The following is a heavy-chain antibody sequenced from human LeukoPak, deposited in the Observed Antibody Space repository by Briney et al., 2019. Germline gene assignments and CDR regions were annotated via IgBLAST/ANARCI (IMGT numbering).Heavy chain of an antibody. D-gene: IGHD2-21*01. CDR1: GFTFSDYY. J-gene: IGHJ4*02. V-gene: IGHV3-23*01. CDR2: INTSGGNT. Sequence: PGGSLRLSCAASGFTFSDYYMSWIRQAPGKGLEWVSSINTSGGNTYYADSLQGRFTISRDNSKNTLHLQMNNVRAEDTALYYCMKLPTMIIVIDTDFEYWGQGAQVTVSS. CDR3: MKLPTMIIVIDTDFEY.